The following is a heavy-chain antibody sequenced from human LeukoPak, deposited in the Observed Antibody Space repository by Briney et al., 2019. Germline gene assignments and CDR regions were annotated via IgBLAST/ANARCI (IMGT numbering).Heavy chain of an antibody. CDR3: ANTTRVAPDGRAEYFQH. CDR2: RYVGGRD. CDR1: GASISGYY. J-gene: IGHJ1*01. D-gene: IGHD5-12*01. Sequence: SETLSLTCTVSGASISGYYWSWIRQPPGKGLEWIGCRYVGGRDLYNPSLKSRVTISVDASEKQISLSLRSVTAADTAMYYCANTTRVAPDGRAEYFQHWGQGTLAIVSS. V-gene: IGHV4-59*03.